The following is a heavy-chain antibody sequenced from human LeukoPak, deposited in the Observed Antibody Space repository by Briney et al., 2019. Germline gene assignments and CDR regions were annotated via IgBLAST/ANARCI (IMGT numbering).Heavy chain of an antibody. V-gene: IGHV3-23*01. Sequence: GGSLRLSCVASGFSFNNYAMNWVRQAPGKGLEWVSLIIGSSGTTFYADSVKGRFTISRDKSKSTLYLQMNSLRAEDTAVYYCAKGAYDYIEIAYFDYWGQGSLVTVSS. CDR3: AKGAYDYIEIAYFDY. J-gene: IGHJ4*02. CDR2: IIGSSGTT. CDR1: GFSFNNYA. D-gene: IGHD5-12*01.